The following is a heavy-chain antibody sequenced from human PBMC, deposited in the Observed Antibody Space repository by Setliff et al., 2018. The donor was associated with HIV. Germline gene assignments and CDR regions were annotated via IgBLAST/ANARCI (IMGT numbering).Heavy chain of an antibody. CDR2: ISTSSSKI. Sequence: GGSLRLSCAGSGFTFSNYAMNWVRQAPGKGLEWVSYISTSSSKIFYADSVRGRFTISRDNGKNSLYLQMNSLRAEDTAVYYCARTYNYYMDVWGKGTTVTVSS. CDR1: GFTFSNYA. CDR3: ARTYNYYMDV. J-gene: IGHJ6*03. V-gene: IGHV3-48*01.